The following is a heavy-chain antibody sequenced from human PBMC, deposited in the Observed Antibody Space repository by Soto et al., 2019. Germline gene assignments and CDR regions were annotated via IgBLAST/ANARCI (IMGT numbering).Heavy chain of an antibody. Sequence: QVQLQESGPGLVKPSETLSLTCTVSGGSISSHYWSWIRQPPGKGLEWIGYIYYSGSTNYNPSLKSXXTXSXXTSKNQFSLKLSFVTAADTAVYYCAREGSSGSLDYWGQGTLVTVSS. V-gene: IGHV4-59*11. CDR3: AREGSSGSLDY. CDR1: GGSISSHY. J-gene: IGHJ4*02. D-gene: IGHD3-22*01. CDR2: IYYSGST.